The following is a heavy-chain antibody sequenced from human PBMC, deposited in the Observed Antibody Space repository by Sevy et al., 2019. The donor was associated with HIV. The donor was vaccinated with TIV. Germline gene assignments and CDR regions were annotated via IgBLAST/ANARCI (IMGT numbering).Heavy chain of an antibody. CDR2: ISNSGSAQ. J-gene: IGHJ4*02. V-gene: IGHV3-48*03. D-gene: IGHD4-17*01. Sequence: GGSLRLSCAASGFIFSSYEMNWVRQAPGKGLEWISYISNSGSAQYYSDSVKGRFTISRDNAKNSLYLQMNSLRVEDTAVYYCARDLPPSATTVAHFDCWGQGTQVTVSS. CDR1: GFIFSSYE. CDR3: ARDLPPSATTVAHFDC.